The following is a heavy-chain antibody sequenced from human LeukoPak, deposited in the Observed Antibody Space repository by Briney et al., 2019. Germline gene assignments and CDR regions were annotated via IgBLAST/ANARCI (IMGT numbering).Heavy chain of an antibody. D-gene: IGHD3-22*01. J-gene: IGHJ1*01. CDR3: ARGVREYFQH. Sequence: SETLSLTCTVSGGSISSYYWSWIRQPPGKGLEWIGYIYHSGSTYYNPSLKSRVTISVDRSKNQFSLKLSSVTAADTAVYYCARGVREYFQHWGQGTLVTVSS. V-gene: IGHV4-59*12. CDR1: GGSISSYY. CDR2: IYHSGST.